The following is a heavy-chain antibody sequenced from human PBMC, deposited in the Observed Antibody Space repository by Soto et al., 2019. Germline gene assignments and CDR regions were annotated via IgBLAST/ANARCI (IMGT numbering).Heavy chain of an antibody. J-gene: IGHJ4*02. CDR2: INAGNGNT. V-gene: IGHV1-3*01. Sequence: ASVKVSCKASGYTFTNYAMHWVRQAPGQRLEWMGWINAGNGNTKYSQKFQGRVTITRDTSASTAYMELSSLRSEDTAVYYCARVSGYYLPAYWGQGTLVTVSS. D-gene: IGHD5-12*01. CDR1: GYTFTNYA. CDR3: ARVSGYYLPAY.